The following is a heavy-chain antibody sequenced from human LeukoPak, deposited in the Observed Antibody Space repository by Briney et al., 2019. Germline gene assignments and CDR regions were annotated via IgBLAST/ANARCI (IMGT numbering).Heavy chain of an antibody. CDR2: ISGSGGST. V-gene: IGHV3-23*01. Sequence: GGSLRLSCAASGFTFSSYAMSWVCQAPGKGLEWVSAISGSGGSTYYADSVQGRFTISRDNSKNTLYLQMNSLRAEDTAVYYCAKDKSSKEEVVLWFGELLSRYYYYYYMDVWGKGTTVTVSS. CDR1: GFTFSSYA. D-gene: IGHD3-10*01. J-gene: IGHJ6*03. CDR3: AKDKSSKEEVVLWFGELLSRYYYYYYMDV.